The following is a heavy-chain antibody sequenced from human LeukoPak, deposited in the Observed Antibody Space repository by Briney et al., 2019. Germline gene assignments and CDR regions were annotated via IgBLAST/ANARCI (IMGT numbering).Heavy chain of an antibody. CDR2: INHSGST. J-gene: IGHJ4*02. D-gene: IGHD3-3*01. CDR3: ARGCHYDSWSGYYKGALDY. CDR1: GGSFSGYY. V-gene: IGHV4-34*01. Sequence: SETLSLTCAVYGGSFSGYYRSWIRQPPGKGLEWIGEINHSGSTNYNPSLKSRVTISVDTSKNQFSLKLSSVTAADTAVYYCARGCHYDSWSGYYKGALDYWGQGTLVTVSS.